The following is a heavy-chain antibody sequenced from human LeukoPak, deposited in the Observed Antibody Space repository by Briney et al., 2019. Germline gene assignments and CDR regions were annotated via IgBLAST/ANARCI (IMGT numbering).Heavy chain of an antibody. CDR1: EFTFDRYA. J-gene: IGHJ4*02. CDR2: ISSSSFKI. D-gene: IGHD3-10*01. V-gene: IGHV3-48*04. CDR3: ASEVSGSTDY. Sequence: GGSLRLSCAASEFTFDRYAMNWVRQAPGKGLEWVSYISSSSFKIGYADSVKGRFTISRDNSKNSLYLQMDSLRVEDTAVYYCASEVSGSTDYWGQGTLVTVSS.